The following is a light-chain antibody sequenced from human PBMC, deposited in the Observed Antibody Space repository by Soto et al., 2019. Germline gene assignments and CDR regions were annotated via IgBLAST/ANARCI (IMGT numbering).Light chain of an antibody. V-gene: IGKV3-15*01. CDR2: GAS. Sequence: ELVLTQSPATLSVSPGERATLSCRASQSVSSNLAWYQQKPGQAPRLLIYGASTRATGIPARFSGSGSGTEFTLTISSLQSEDFAVYYCQQYNNWACTFGQGTKVEIK. CDR1: QSVSSN. J-gene: IGKJ1*01. CDR3: QQYNNWACT.